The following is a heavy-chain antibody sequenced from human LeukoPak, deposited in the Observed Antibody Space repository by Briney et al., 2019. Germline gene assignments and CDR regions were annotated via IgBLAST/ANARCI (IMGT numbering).Heavy chain of an antibody. CDR3: ARDLVGATYYYGMDV. CDR1: GYTFTGYY. V-gene: IGHV1-18*04. D-gene: IGHD1-26*01. CDR2: ISAYNGNT. Sequence: GASVKVSCKASGYTFTGYYMHWVRQAPGQGLEWMGWISAYNGNTNYAQKLQGRVTMTTDTSTSTAYMELRSLRSDDTAVYYCARDLVGATYYYGMDVWGQGTTVTVSS. J-gene: IGHJ6*02.